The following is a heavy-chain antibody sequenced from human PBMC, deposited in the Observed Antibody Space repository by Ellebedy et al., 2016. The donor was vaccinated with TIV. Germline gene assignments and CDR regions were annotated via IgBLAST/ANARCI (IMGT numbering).Heavy chain of an antibody. D-gene: IGHD3-22*01. Sequence: SETLSLXXAVYGGSFSGYYWSWIRQPPGKGLEWIGEINHSGSTNYNPSLKSRVTISVDTSKNQFSLKLSSVTAADTAVYYCARGRRWGQWLQVSYFDYWGQGTLVTVSS. CDR3: ARGRRWGQWLQVSYFDY. V-gene: IGHV4-34*01. J-gene: IGHJ4*02. CDR1: GGSFSGYY. CDR2: INHSGST.